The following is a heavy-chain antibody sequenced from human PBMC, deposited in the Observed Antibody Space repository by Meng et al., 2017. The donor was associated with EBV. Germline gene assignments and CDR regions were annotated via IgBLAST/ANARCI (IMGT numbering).Heavy chain of an antibody. J-gene: IGHJ4*02. CDR3: ARAEIAAAGRLDY. V-gene: IGHV1-69*06. D-gene: IGHD6-13*01. CDR1: GGTFSSYA. CDR2: IIPIFGTA. Sequence: VQRVQSGARLKKPGSSVKVSCKDFGGTFSSYAISWVRQAPGQGLEWMGGIIPIFGTANYAQKFQGRVTITADKSTSTAYMELSSLRSEDTAVYYCARAEIAAAGRLDYWGQGTLVTVSS.